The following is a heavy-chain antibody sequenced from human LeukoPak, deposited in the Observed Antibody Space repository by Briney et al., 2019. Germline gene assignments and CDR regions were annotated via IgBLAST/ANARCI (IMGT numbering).Heavy chain of an antibody. V-gene: IGHV1-18*04. D-gene: IGHD3-10*01. CDR2: ISAYNGNT. J-gene: IGHJ5*02. Sequence: ASVKVSCKASGYTFTGYYMHWVRQAPGQGLEWMGWISAYNGNTNYAQKFQGRVTVTADESTSTVYMDLSSLRSEDTAVYYCARSLRSLRNYYGSGAFDPWGQGTLVTVSS. CDR1: GYTFTGYY. CDR3: ARSLRSLRNYYGSGAFDP.